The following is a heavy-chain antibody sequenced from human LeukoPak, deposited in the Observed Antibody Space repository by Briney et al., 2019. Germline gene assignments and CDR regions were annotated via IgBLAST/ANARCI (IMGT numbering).Heavy chain of an antibody. V-gene: IGHV4-39*07. D-gene: IGHD2-15*01. CDR3: ARRYCSGGSCYSYYYYNYMDV. CDR1: GGSISSSSYY. CDR2: ISYSGST. Sequence: NPSETLSLTCTVSGGSISSSSYYWGWIRQPPGKGLEWIGSISYSGSTYYNPSLKSRVTISVDTSKNQFSLKLSSVTAADTAVYYCARRYCSGGSCYSYYYYNYMDVWGKGTTVTVSS. J-gene: IGHJ6*03.